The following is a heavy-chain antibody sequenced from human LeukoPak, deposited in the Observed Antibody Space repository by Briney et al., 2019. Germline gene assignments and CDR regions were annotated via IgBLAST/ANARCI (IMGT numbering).Heavy chain of an antibody. V-gene: IGHV4-34*01. CDR3: ARTTEGYCSGSNCYSYYYYMDV. CDR2: INHSGST. CDR1: GGSLSGYY. D-gene: IGHD2-15*01. J-gene: IGHJ6*03. Sequence: SETLSLTCAVYGGSLSGYYWSGVRQPPGKGLEWIGEINHSGSTSYNPSLKSRVTISVDTSKNQFSLKLRFVTPADTAVYYCARTTEGYCSGSNCYSYYYYMDVWGKGTTVTVSS.